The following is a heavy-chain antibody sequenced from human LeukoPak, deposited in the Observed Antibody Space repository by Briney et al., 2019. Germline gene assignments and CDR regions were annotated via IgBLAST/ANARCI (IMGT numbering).Heavy chain of an antibody. Sequence: PGGSLRLSCAASGFAFSSYMMNWVRQAPGKGLEWVSSISSSSSYIYYADSVKGRFTISRDNAKNSLYLQMNSLRAEDTAVYYCARLVTAWYFDLWGRGTLVTVSS. CDR2: ISSSSSYI. V-gene: IGHV3-21*01. CDR3: ARLVTAWYFDL. J-gene: IGHJ2*01. CDR1: GFAFSSYM. D-gene: IGHD4-23*01.